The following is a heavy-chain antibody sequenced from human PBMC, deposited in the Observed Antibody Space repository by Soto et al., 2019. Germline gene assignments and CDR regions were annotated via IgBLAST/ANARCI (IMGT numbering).Heavy chain of an antibody. CDR1: GFPFSSSW. CDR2: INGDGSQT. CDR3: SWTLDY. Sequence: CAASGFPFSSSWMDWVRQAPGKGPEWVANINGDGSQTYYVDSVKGRFSVSRDNAENSVYPQMNSPRVEDTAVYYCSWTLDYWAQGTLVTVSS. V-gene: IGHV3-7*01. J-gene: IGHJ4*02.